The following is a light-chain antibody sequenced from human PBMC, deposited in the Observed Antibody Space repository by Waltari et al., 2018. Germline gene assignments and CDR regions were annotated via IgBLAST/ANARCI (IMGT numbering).Light chain of an antibody. V-gene: IGLV2-8*01. CDR3: SSYVGSSNVR. Sequence: QSALTQPPSASGSPGQSVTISCTGTSSDVGGYSFVSWYQQHQAKAPKLRIYEVSKRPSGIPDRFSGSKSGNTAYLTVSGLQAEDEADYYCSSYVGSSNVRFGGGTKLTVL. J-gene: IGLJ2*01. CDR1: SSDVGGYSF. CDR2: EVS.